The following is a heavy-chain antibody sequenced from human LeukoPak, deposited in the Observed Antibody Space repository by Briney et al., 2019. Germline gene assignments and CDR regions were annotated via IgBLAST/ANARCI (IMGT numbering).Heavy chain of an antibody. Sequence: PGGSLRLSCAGSGFTFSDYSMDWVRQAPGKGLEWLGRIRKKANGYFTEYAASVKGKFTISRDDSQNSVYVQMNNLKTEGTAVYYCARPRLTSGPAKYGLDVWGKGTTVTVSS. J-gene: IGHJ6*04. CDR1: GFTFSDYS. CDR2: IRKKANGYFT. D-gene: IGHD2-15*01. V-gene: IGHV3-72*01. CDR3: ARPRLTSGPAKYGLDV.